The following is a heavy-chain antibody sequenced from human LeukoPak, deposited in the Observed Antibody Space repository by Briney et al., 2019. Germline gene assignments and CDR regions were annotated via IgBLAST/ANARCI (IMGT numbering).Heavy chain of an antibody. J-gene: IGHJ6*02. CDR2: ISAYNGNT. CDR3: ARDSSHTNYVLYYYGMDV. V-gene: IGHV1-18*01. CDR1: GYTFTSYG. Sequence: ASVKASCKASGYTFTSYGITWVRRAPGQGLEWMGWISAYNGNTKYAQKVQGRVTMTTHTSTSTAYMELRSLRSDDTAVYYCARDSSHTNYVLYYYGMDVWGQGTTVTVSS. D-gene: IGHD4-11*01.